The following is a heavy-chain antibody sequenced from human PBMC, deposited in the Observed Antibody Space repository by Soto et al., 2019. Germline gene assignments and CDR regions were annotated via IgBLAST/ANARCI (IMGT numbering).Heavy chain of an antibody. CDR1: GFSLSTSGVG. D-gene: IGHD3-9*01. CDR3: ARILKGGTFDWLQIDC. J-gene: IGHJ4*02. Sequence: SGPTLVNPPQTLTLTCTFSGFSLSTSGVGVGWIRQPPGKALEWLALIYWDDDNRYSPSLQSRLTITKDTSKNQVVLTMTNMDPMDTGTYYCARILKGGTFDWLQIDCWGQGTLVTVSS. V-gene: IGHV2-5*02. CDR2: IYWDDDN.